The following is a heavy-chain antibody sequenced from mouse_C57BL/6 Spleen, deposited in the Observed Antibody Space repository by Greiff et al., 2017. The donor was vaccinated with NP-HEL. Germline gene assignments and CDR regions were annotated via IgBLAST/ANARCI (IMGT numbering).Heavy chain of an antibody. V-gene: IGHV2-2*01. CDR2: IWSGGST. Sequence: QVHVKQSGPGLVQPSQSLSITCTVSGFSLTSYGVHWVRQSPGKGLEWLGVIWSGGSTDYNAAFISRLSISKDNSKSQVFFKMNSLQADDTAIYYCARRGDGYDSYYFDYWGQGTTLTVSS. CDR1: GFSLTSYG. CDR3: ARRGDGYDSYYFDY. J-gene: IGHJ2*01. D-gene: IGHD2-2*01.